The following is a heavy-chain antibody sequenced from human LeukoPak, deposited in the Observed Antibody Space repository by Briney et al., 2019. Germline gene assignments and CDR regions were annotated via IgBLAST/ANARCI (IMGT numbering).Heavy chain of an antibody. J-gene: IGHJ4*02. Sequence: GGSLRLSCVASGFTFRDYYMSWIRRAPGKGLEWVSLISGDGGSTYYADSVKGRFTISRDNSKNSLYLQMNSLRTEDTALYYCAKDSGFFGVVICGYWGQGTLVTVSS. CDR2: ISGDGGST. V-gene: IGHV3-43*02. CDR3: AKDSGFFGVVICGY. D-gene: IGHD3-3*01. CDR1: GFTFRDYY.